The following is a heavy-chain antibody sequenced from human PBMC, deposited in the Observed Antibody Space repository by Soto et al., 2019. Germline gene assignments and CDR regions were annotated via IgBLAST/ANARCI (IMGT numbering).Heavy chain of an antibody. CDR3: ARPRFRGMDV. CDR2: IKEDGSEK. CDR1: VFRIINYF. V-gene: IGHV3-7*03. Sequence: PGGSLRLACVGSVFRIINYFMSWVRQAPGKGLEWVANIKEDGSEKYYVESVKGRFTISRDNAKNSLYLQVNSLRDEDTAVYYCARPRFRGMDVWGQGTTVTVSS. D-gene: IGHD3-10*01. J-gene: IGHJ6*02.